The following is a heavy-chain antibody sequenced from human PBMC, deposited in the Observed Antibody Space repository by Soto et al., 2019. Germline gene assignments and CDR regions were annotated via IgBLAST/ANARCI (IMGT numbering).Heavy chain of an antibody. CDR3: ARDNILGILYGGMDV. J-gene: IGHJ6*02. CDR1: GGSISSGDYY. V-gene: IGHV4-30-4*01. D-gene: IGHD3-3*01. CDR2: IYYSGST. Sequence: PSETLSLTCTVSGGSISSGDYYWSWIRHPPGNGLEWIGYIYYSGSTYYNPSLKSRVTISVDTSKNQFSLKLSSVTAADTAVYYCARDNILGILYGGMDVWGQGTTVTVSS.